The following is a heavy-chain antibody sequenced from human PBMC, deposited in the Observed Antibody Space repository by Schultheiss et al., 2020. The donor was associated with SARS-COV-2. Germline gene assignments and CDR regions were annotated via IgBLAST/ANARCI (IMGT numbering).Heavy chain of an antibody. CDR3: ARGQPSGYGFGMDV. CDR1: GFTFSSYA. Sequence: GGSLRLSCAASGFTFSSYAMSWVRQAPGKGLEWVSAISGSGGSTYYADSVKGRFTISRDNSKNTLYLQMNSLRAEDTAVYYCARGQPSGYGFGMDVWGQGTTVTVSS. D-gene: IGHD5-12*01. CDR2: ISGSGGST. V-gene: IGHV3-23*01. J-gene: IGHJ6*02.